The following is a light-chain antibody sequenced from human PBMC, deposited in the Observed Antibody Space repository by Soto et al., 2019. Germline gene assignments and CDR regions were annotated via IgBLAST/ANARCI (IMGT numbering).Light chain of an antibody. J-gene: IGKJ1*01. CDR3: QQYHNWPCT. V-gene: IGKV3-15*01. CDR1: QSVTSN. Sequence: EIVMTQSPATLSVSPGERATLSCRASQSVTSNLDCDKRKPGQAPRLLIYYASTRATAIPARFSGSGSGTEFPLTISSLQSKDFAVYSCQQYHNWPCTSGQGTKVEIK. CDR2: YAS.